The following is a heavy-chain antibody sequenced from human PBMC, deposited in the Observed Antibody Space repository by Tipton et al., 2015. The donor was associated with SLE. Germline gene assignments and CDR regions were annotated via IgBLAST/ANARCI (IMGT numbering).Heavy chain of an antibody. D-gene: IGHD3-3*01. CDR2: IYHSGST. Sequence: TLSLTCAVSGFSISSGYYWGWIRQPPGKGLEWIGSIYHSGSTYYNPSLKSRATISVDTSKNQFSLKLSSVTAADTAVYYCARRGYDFWSGHFDYWGQGTLVTVSS. CDR3: ARRGYDFWSGHFDY. J-gene: IGHJ4*02. V-gene: IGHV4-38-2*01. CDR1: GFSISSGYY.